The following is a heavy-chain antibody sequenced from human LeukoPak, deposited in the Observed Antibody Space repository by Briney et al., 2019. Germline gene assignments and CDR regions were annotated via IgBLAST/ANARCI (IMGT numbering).Heavy chain of an antibody. CDR1: GGSTSSSSYF. D-gene: IGHD1-26*01. CDR3: ARRRYSGDYYHFGY. J-gene: IGHJ4*02. Sequence: PSETLSLTCTVSGGSTSSSSYFWGWIRQPPGKGLEWIGSIYYSGSTYYNPSLKSRVTITVDTSKNQFSLNLSSVTAADTAVYYCARRRYSGDYYHFGYWGQGTLVTVSS. V-gene: IGHV4-39*01. CDR2: IYYSGST.